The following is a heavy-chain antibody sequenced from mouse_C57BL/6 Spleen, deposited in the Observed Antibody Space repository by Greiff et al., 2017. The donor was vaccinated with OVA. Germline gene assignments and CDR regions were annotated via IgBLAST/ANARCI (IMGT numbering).Heavy chain of an antibody. CDR2: INPNYGTT. V-gene: IGHV1-39*01. CDR1: GYSFTDYN. CDR3: ARSPLITTVVATENYFDY. J-gene: IGHJ2*01. Sequence: VQLKQSGPELVKPGASVKISCKASGYSFTDYNMNWAKQSNGKSLEWIGVINPNYGTTSHNQKFKGKATLTVDQSSSTAYMQLNSLTSEDSAVYYCARSPLITTVVATENYFDYWGQGTTLTVSS. D-gene: IGHD1-1*01.